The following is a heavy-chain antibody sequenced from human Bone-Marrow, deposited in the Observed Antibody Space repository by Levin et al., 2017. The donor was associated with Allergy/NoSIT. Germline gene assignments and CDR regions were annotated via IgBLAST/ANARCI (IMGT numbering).Heavy chain of an antibody. D-gene: IGHD5-12*01. CDR1: GFTFSRSG. V-gene: IGHV3-33*01. J-gene: IGHJ4*02. Sequence: GGSLRLSCAASGFTFSRSGMHWVRQAPGKGLEWVAIIWYDGSIQYYADSVKGRFTISRDSSKNTLYLQMNSLRAEETAVYYCARDKNTGYIDYWGQGTLVTVSS. CDR3: ARDKNTGYIDY. CDR2: IWYDGSIQ.